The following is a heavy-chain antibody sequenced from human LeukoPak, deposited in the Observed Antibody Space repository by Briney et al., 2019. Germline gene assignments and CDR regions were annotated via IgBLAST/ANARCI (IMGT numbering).Heavy chain of an antibody. J-gene: IGHJ4*02. Sequence: PGGSLRLSCAASGFTFDDYAMHWVRHAPGKGLEWVSLISGDGGSTYYADSVKGRFTISRDNSKNSLYLQMNSLRTEDTALYYCAGGYSGYGHYWGQGTLVTVSS. CDR2: ISGDGGST. CDR3: AGGYSGYGHY. V-gene: IGHV3-43*02. CDR1: GFTFDDYA. D-gene: IGHD5-12*01.